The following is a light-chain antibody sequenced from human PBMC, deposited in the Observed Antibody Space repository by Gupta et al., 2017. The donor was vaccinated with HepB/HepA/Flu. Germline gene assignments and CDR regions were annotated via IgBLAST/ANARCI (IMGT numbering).Light chain of an antibody. V-gene: IGLV8-61*01. J-gene: IGLJ2*01. CDR3: VLYLGSGAAI. CDR2: NTK. CDR1: SGSVSTTSY. Sequence: QTVVTQEPSLSVSPGGTVTLTCGLSSGSVSTTSYSSWYQQTPGQPPRTRIYNTKTRSSGVPNRFSGSILGNKAALTIAGAQADDESDYYCVLYLGSGAAIFGGGTKLTVL.